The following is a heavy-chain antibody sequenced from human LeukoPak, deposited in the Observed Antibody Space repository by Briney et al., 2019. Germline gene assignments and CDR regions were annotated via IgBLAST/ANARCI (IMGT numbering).Heavy chain of an antibody. Sequence: GRSLRLSCAASGFTFSSYGMHWVRQAPGKGLEWVAVISYGGSNKWYADSVKGRFTISRDNSKNTLYLQMNSLRDEDTAVYYCSIKDSSGYWDFDYWGQGTQVTVSS. J-gene: IGHJ4*02. D-gene: IGHD3-22*01. CDR2: ISYGGSNK. V-gene: IGHV3-30*03. CDR3: SIKDSSGYWDFDY. CDR1: GFTFSSYG.